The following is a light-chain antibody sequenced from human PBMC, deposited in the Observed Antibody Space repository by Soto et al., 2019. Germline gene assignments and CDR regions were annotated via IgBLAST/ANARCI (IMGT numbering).Light chain of an antibody. CDR1: QVISRY. V-gene: IGKV1-8*01. CDR3: QQYYSYPRT. Sequence: AIRMTQSPSSLSASTGDRVTITCRASQVISRYLAWYQQKPGKAPKLLIYAASTLQSGVPSRFSGSGSRTDFTLTISCLQSEDFATYYCQQYYSYPRTFGQGTKVEIK. J-gene: IGKJ1*01. CDR2: AAS.